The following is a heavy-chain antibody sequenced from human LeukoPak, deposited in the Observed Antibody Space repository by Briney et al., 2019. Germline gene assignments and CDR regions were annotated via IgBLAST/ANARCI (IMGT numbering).Heavy chain of an antibody. Sequence: SVKVSCKASGGTFSSYAISWVRQAPGQGLEWMGRIIPILGIANYAQKFQGRVTITADKSTSTAYMELSSLRSEDTAVYYCARDWDSSGWYVWYFDLWGRGTLVTVSS. CDR2: IIPILGIA. V-gene: IGHV1-69*04. CDR3: ARDWDSSGWYVWYFDL. CDR1: GGTFSSYA. D-gene: IGHD6-19*01. J-gene: IGHJ2*01.